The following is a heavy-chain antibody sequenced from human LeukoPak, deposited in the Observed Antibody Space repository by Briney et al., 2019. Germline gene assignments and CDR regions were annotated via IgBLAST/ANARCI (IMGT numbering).Heavy chain of an antibody. CDR2: IIPIFGTA. D-gene: IGHD4-17*01. J-gene: IGHJ4*02. V-gene: IGHV1-69*13. Sequence: SVKVSCKASGGTFSIYAISWVRQAPGQGLEWMGGIIPIFGTANYAQKFQGRVTITADESTSTAYMELSSLRSEDTAVYYCARGIEGMTTVTPAFDYWGQGTLVTVPS. CDR3: ARGIEGMTTVTPAFDY. CDR1: GGTFSIYA.